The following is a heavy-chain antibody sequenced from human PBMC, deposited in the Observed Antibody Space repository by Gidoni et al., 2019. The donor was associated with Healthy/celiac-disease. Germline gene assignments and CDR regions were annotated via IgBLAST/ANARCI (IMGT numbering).Heavy chain of an antibody. J-gene: IGHJ5*02. D-gene: IGHD3-3*01. CDR1: GYTFTGYY. CDR2: INPNSGGT. V-gene: IGHV1-2*02. Sequence: QVQLVQSGAEVKKPGASVKVSCQASGYTFTGYYMHWVRQAPGQGLEWMGWINPNSGGTNYAQKFQGRVTMTRDTSISTAYMELSRLRSDDTAVYYCARGGLLEWFLAGWFDPWGQGTLVTVSS. CDR3: ARGGLLEWFLAGWFDP.